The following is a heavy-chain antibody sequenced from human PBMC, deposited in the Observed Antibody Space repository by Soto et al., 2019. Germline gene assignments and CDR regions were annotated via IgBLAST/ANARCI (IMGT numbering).Heavy chain of an antibody. CDR1: GYTFNTYY. J-gene: IGHJ4*02. Sequence: ASVKGSCKPSGYTFNTYYLHWVRQAPGQALEWMGVIHPSGGGTTYAQKFLGRVTISKDTSKNQVVLTMTNMDPVDTATYYCARVYYYDSSGPFDYWGQGTLVTVSS. D-gene: IGHD3-22*01. V-gene: IGHV1-46*02. CDR2: IHPSGGGT. CDR3: ARVYYYDSSGPFDY.